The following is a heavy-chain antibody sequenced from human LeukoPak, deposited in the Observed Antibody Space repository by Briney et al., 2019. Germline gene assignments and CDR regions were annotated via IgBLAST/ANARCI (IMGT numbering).Heavy chain of an antibody. Sequence: PGGSLRLSCAASGFTFRSYEMNWVRQAPGKGLERGSYISSSGSTTYYADSVNGRFTISRDNIKNSLYLQMNSLRAEETAVYYCARVYGSGSYYTYYFDYWGQGTLVTVSS. CDR3: ARVYGSGSYYTYYFDY. CDR1: GFTFRSYE. J-gene: IGHJ4*02. D-gene: IGHD3-10*01. CDR2: ISSSGSTT. V-gene: IGHV3-48*03.